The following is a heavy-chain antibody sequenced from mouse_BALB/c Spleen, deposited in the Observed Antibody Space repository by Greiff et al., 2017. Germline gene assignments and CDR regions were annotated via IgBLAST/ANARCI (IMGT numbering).Heavy chain of an antibody. Sequence: VQLKESGPGLVKPSQSLSLTCTVTGYSITSDYAWNWIRQFPGNKLEWMGYISYSGSTSYNPSLKSRISITRDTSKNQFFLQLNSVTTEDTATYYCARRSYYGSSYVGYFDVWGAGTTVTVSS. CDR1: GYSITSDYA. V-gene: IGHV3-2*02. CDR2: ISYSGST. CDR3: ARRSYYGSSYVGYFDV. D-gene: IGHD1-1*01. J-gene: IGHJ1*01.